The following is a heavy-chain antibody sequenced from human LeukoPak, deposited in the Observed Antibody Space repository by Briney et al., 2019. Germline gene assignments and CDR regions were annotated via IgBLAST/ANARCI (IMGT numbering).Heavy chain of an antibody. D-gene: IGHD7-27*01. CDR2: FDPEDGET. CDR1: GYTLTELS. CDR3: ATGPSFLTGGPGLYAFDI. Sequence: ASVKVSCKVSGYTLTELSMHWVRQAPGKGLEWMGGFDPEDGETIYAQKFQGRVTMTEDTSTDTAYMELSSLRSEDTAVYYCATGPSFLTGGPGLYAFDIWGQGTLVTVSS. J-gene: IGHJ3*02. V-gene: IGHV1-24*01.